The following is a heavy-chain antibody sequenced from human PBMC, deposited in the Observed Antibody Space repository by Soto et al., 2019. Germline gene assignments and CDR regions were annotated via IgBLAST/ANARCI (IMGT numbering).Heavy chain of an antibody. CDR1: GFTFSSYA. D-gene: IGHD2-21*01. V-gene: IGHV3-23*01. CDR2: ISGSGGST. J-gene: IGHJ4*02. CDR3: AKGTKQPRERYCGGDCHTDFDY. Sequence: GGSLRLSCAASGFTFSSYAMSWVRQAPGKGLEWVSAISGSGGSTYYADSVKGRFTISRDNSKNTLYLQMNSLRAEDTAVYYCAKGTKQPRERYCGGDCHTDFDYWGQGTLVTVSS.